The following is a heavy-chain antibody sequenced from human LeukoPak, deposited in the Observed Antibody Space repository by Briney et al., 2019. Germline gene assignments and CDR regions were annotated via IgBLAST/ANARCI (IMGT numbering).Heavy chain of an antibody. V-gene: IGHV1-18*01. CDR3: ARDASGSYHWFDP. Sequence: ASVKVSCKASGGTFSSYAISWVRQAPGQGLEWMGGIIPIFGNTNYAQKLQGRVTMTTDTSTSTAYMELRSLRSDDTAVYYCARDASGSYHWFDPWGQGTLVTVSS. D-gene: IGHD3-10*01. CDR1: GGTFSSYA. CDR2: IIPIFGNT. J-gene: IGHJ5*02.